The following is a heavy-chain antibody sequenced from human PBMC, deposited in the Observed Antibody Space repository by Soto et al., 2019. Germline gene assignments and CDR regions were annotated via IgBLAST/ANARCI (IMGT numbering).Heavy chain of an antibody. J-gene: IGHJ4*02. Sequence: QMQLQESGPGLVKPSETLSLTCAVSSASIITEQRWTWVRQPPGKGLEWIGEIHHSGSTNNNPSPRSRFAMSVDKSNNQFALNLNSVTAADTALYYCARSFGWSAIDHGGQGTLVIVSS. CDR2: IHHSGST. CDR1: SASIITEQR. D-gene: IGHD6-19*01. CDR3: ARSFGWSAIDH. V-gene: IGHV4-4*02.